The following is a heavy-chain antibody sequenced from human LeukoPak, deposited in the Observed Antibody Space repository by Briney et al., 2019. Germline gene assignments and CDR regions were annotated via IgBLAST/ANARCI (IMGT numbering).Heavy chain of an antibody. D-gene: IGHD4-17*01. CDR1: GFTFSSYG. J-gene: IGHJ3*02. CDR3: ARTHDYGDYVAFDI. Sequence: GGSLRLSCAASGFTFSSYGMHWVRQAPGKGLEWVAVISYDGSNKYYADSVKGRFTISRDNAKNSLYLQMNSLRAEDTAVYYCARTHDYGDYVAFDIWGQGTMVTVSS. CDR2: ISYDGSNK. V-gene: IGHV3-30*03.